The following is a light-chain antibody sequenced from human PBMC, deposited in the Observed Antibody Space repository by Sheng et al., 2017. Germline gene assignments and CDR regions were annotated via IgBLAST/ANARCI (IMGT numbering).Light chain of an antibody. CDR2: GAY. V-gene: IGKV3-15*01. CDR1: QSIGSN. J-gene: IGKJ2*01. Sequence: EIVMTQSPATLSVSAGERATLSCRASQSIGSNLAWYQQKPGQAPRLLIYGAYTGATGIPARFSASGSGAEFTLTVSSLQSEDFAVYYCQQYSDWPYTFGQGTKLAIK. CDR3: QQYSDWPYT.